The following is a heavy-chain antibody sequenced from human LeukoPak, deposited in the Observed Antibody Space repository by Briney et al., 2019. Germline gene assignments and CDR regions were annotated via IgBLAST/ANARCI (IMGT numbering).Heavy chain of an antibody. Sequence: ASVKVSCKASGYTFTSYAMHWVRQAPGQRLEWMGWINAGNGNTKYSQKFQGRVTITRDTSASTAYMELSSLRSEDTAVYYCARGYGYCSGGSCPTANREAEYFQHWGQGTLVTVSS. CDR1: GYTFTSYA. V-gene: IGHV1-3*01. CDR2: INAGNGNT. CDR3: ARGYGYCSGGSCPTANREAEYFQH. J-gene: IGHJ1*01. D-gene: IGHD2-15*01.